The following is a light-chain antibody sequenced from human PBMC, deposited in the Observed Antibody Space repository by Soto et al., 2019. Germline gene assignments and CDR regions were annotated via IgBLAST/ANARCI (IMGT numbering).Light chain of an antibody. CDR3: QQAYISLLS. Sequence: DIQMTQSPSSLSASIGDRVTITCRASQNIRSYLNWYQQKPGKAPKLLIYSASTLQSGVPSRFSGSGSGTGFTLTISALQPEDFGSYYCQQAYISLLSFGGGTKTEIK. CDR2: SAS. V-gene: IGKV1-39*01. CDR1: QNIRSY. J-gene: IGKJ4*01.